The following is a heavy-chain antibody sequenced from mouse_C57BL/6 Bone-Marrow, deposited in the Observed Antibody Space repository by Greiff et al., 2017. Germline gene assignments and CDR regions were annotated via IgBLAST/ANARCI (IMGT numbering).Heavy chain of an antibody. CDR3: SRSYYDYDVRFAY. V-gene: IGHV3-6*01. J-gene: IGHJ3*01. CDR2: ISYDGSN. CDR1: GYSITSGYY. D-gene: IGHD2-4*01. Sequence: ESGPGLVKPSQSLSLTCSVTGYSITSGYYWNWIRQFPGNKLEWMGYISYDGSNNYNPSLKNRISITRDTSKNQFFQKLNSVTTDDTATYYCSRSYYDYDVRFAYWGQGTLVTVSA.